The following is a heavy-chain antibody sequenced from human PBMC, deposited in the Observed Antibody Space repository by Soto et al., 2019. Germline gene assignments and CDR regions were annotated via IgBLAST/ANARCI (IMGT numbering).Heavy chain of an antibody. Sequence: QVQLVESGGGVVQPGKSLRLSCATSGCTLSSYGMHWVRQAPGKGLEWVSVIWYDGSKEEYIDSVKGRFTISRDNSKNTLYLQMNSLRDDDTAVYYCATLAAKRGFDIWGQGTLVTVSS. V-gene: IGHV3-33*03. J-gene: IGHJ3*02. D-gene: IGHD2-15*01. CDR1: GCTLSSYG. CDR3: ATLAAKRGFDI. CDR2: IWYDGSKE.